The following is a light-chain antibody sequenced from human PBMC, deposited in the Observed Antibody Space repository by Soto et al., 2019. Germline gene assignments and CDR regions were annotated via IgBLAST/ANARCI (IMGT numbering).Light chain of an antibody. V-gene: IGKV3-20*01. J-gene: IGKJ1*01. Sequence: FLTQPPDILSVSPGERANLSCRASQSVSSNLAWYQQKPGQAPRLLIYGASIRATGIPDRFSGSESGTDFTLTISRLEPEDFAVYYCQQYGSSPQTFGQGTKVDIK. CDR2: GAS. CDR1: QSVSSN. CDR3: QQYGSSPQT.